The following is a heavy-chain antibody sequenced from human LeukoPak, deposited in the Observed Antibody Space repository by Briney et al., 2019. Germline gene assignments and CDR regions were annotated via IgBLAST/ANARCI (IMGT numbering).Heavy chain of an antibody. CDR2: IFYSGRT. Sequence: SETLSPTCTVSGGSISSYFWTWIRQPPGKGLECIGYIFYSGRTNYNPSLKSRVTISADTSKNQFSLKLSSVTDADTAVYYCARIYGSGRYVDYWGQGTLNPVSS. CDR3: ARIYGSGRYVDY. D-gene: IGHD3-10*01. V-gene: IGHV4-59*01. J-gene: IGHJ4*02. CDR1: GGSISSYF.